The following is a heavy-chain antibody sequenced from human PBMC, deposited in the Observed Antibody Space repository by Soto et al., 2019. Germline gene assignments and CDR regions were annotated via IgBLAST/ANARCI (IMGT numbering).Heavy chain of an antibody. CDR3: ASAISKREFLYYYYMDV. Sequence: PSETLSLTCTVSGGSISSYSWNWIRQPPGKGLEWIGYIYSSGSTNYNPSLKSRVTISVDTSKNQFSLKLNSVTAADTAVYYCASAISKREFLYYYYMDVWGKGTTVTVSS. J-gene: IGHJ6*03. CDR2: IYSSGST. D-gene: IGHD3-10*01. CDR1: GGSISSYS. V-gene: IGHV4-59*01.